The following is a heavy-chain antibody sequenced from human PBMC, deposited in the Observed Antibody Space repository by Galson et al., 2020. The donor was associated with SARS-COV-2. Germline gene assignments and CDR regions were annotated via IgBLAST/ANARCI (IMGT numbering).Heavy chain of an antibody. CDR3: ARGRPGYSSSWXXY. Sequence: SETLSLTCAVYGGSFSGYFWTWIRQPPGKGLEWIGEINLGGSTNYNPSLKSRVTISVDKSKNQFSLKLTSLTAADTAVYYCARGRPGYSSSWXXYWGXGTXVTVSS. V-gene: IGHV4-34*01. D-gene: IGHD6-13*01. CDR1: GGSFSGYF. CDR2: INLGGST. J-gene: IGHJ4*01.